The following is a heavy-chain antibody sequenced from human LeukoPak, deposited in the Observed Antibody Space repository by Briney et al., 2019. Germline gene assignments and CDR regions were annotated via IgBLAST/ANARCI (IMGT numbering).Heavy chain of an antibody. CDR3: ARRAFGRLLFDY. CDR2: INHSGST. D-gene: IGHD2-15*01. V-gene: IGHV4-34*01. CDR1: GGSFSGYY. J-gene: IGHJ4*02. Sequence: PSETLSLTCAVYGGSFSGYYWSWIRQPPGKGLEWIGEINHSGSTNYNPSLKSRVTISVDTSKNQFSLKLSSVTAADTAVYYCARRAFGRLLFDYWGQGTLVTVSS.